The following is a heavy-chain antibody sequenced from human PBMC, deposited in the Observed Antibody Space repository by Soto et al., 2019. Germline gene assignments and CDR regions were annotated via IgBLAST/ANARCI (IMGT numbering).Heavy chain of an antibody. CDR3: ARAISDFWSGYNYYYYMDV. J-gene: IGHJ6*03. CDR1: GYTFTSYG. CDR2: ISAYNGNT. D-gene: IGHD3-3*01. Sequence: ASVKVSCKASGYTFTSYGISWVRQAPGQGLEWMGWISAYNGNTNYAQELQGRVTMTTDTSTSTAYMELRSLRSDDTAVYYCARAISDFWSGYNYYYYMDVWGKGTTVTVSS. V-gene: IGHV1-18*01.